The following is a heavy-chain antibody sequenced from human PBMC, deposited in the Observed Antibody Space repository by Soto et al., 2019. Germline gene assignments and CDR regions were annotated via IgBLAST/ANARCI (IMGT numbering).Heavy chain of an antibody. CDR3: ARVTVTGTTYWLDP. CDR2: IYTSGST. V-gene: IGHV4-4*07. Sequence: SETLSLTCTVSGGSISSYYWSWIRQPAGKGLEWIGRIYTSGSTNYNPSLKSRVTMSVDTSKNQFSLKLSSVTAADTAVYYCARVTVTGTTYWLDPWGQGTLVTVSS. CDR1: GGSISSYY. J-gene: IGHJ5*02. D-gene: IGHD1-7*01.